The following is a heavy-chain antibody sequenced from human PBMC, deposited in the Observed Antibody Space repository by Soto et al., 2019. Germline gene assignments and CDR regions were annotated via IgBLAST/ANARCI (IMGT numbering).Heavy chain of an antibody. D-gene: IGHD1-26*01. CDR2: IWYDGSNK. CDR3: ARDTSESYGAYYGMDV. V-gene: IGHV3-33*01. Sequence: GGSLRLSCAASGFTFSSYGMHWVRQAPGKGLEWVAVIWYDGSNKYYADSVKGRFTISRDNSKNTLYLQMNSLRAEDTAVYYCARDTSESYGAYYGMDVWGQGTTVTVSS. J-gene: IGHJ6*02. CDR1: GFTFSSYG.